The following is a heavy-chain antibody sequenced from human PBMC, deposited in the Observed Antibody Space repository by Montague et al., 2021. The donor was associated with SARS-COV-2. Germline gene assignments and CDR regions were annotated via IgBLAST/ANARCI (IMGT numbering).Heavy chain of an antibody. CDR1: GGSLSTYY. Sequence: SETLSLTCTVSGGSLSTYYWTWIRQPPGKGLEWTGYISYSGGANYNSSLERRVTISSDTSKNQFTLNMRSVTAADTAVYYCARAGHAYDRSGYRNFFDSWGQGTLVTVSS. CDR2: ISYSGGA. J-gene: IGHJ4*02. V-gene: IGHV4-59*01. CDR3: ARAGHAYDRSGYRNFFDS. D-gene: IGHD3-22*01.